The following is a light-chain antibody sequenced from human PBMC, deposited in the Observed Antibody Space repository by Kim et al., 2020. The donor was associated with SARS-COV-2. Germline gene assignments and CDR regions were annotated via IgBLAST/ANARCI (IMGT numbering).Light chain of an antibody. J-gene: IGKJ1*01. CDR3: EQYKT. Sequence: LSLSRGERATLACRASQCAGTTSFAWYQQKPGQAPRLLISGASRLATGIAARFGGSGYSTILPPTVSSLEPEDYAVYYCEQYKTFGQGTKVDIK. CDR2: GAS. V-gene: IGKV3-20*01. CDR1: QCAGTTS.